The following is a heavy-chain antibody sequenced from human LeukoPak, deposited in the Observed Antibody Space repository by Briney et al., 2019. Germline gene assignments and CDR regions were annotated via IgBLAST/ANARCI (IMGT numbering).Heavy chain of an antibody. V-gene: IGHV3-23*01. CDR1: GFTFSSYA. Sequence: GGSLRLSCAAPGFTFSSYAMSWVRPAPGKGLEWVSAISGSGGSTYYADSVKGRFTISRDNSKNTLYLQMNSLRAEDTALYYCAKDDTLEYNVLLWFGELLSDAFDIWGQGTMVTVSS. CDR3: AKDDTLEYNVLLWFGELLSDAFDI. J-gene: IGHJ3*02. CDR2: ISGSGGST. D-gene: IGHD3-10*01.